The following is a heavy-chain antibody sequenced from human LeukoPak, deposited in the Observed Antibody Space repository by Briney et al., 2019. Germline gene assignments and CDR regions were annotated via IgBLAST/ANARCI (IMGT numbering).Heavy chain of an antibody. Sequence: PSETLSLTCAVYGGSFSGYYWSWLRQPPGKGLEWIGEIYYSGSTNYNPSLKSRVTISMDKSKNQFSLELTSVTAADTAMYYCAREYGSSHGFDPWGQGTLVTVSS. CDR3: AREYGSSHGFDP. D-gene: IGHD6-13*01. CDR1: GGSFSGYY. V-gene: IGHV4-34*01. CDR2: IYYSGST. J-gene: IGHJ5*02.